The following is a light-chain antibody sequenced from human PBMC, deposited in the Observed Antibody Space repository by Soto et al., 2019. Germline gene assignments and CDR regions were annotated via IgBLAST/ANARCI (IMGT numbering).Light chain of an antibody. V-gene: IGKV3-20*01. CDR1: ESISSSY. CDR3: QQYSASPRT. Sequence: EIVLTQFPGTLSLSPGKSATLSCRTSESISSSYLAWYQQRPGQPPRLLIYGASKTATGIPDRFSGSGSGTDFTLSISRLEPEDFGMYYCQQYSASPRTFGQGTKLEIK. CDR2: GAS. J-gene: IGKJ2*01.